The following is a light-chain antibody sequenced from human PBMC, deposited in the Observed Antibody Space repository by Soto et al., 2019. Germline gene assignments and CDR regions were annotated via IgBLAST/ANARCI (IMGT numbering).Light chain of an antibody. Sequence: EIVLTQSPATLSLSPGERATLSCRASQTFSSHLAWYQQKPGQAPRLLISDASKRATGIPARFSGRGSGTDFTLTISSLEPADFAVYYCQQRSNWPPVITVGQGTRLEIK. V-gene: IGKV3-11*01. J-gene: IGKJ5*01. CDR1: QTFSSH. CDR3: QQRSNWPPVIT. CDR2: DAS.